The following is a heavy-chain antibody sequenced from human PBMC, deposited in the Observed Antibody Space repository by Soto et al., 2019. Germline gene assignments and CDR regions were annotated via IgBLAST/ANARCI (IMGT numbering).Heavy chain of an antibody. D-gene: IGHD3-22*01. V-gene: IGHV4-39*01. CDR3: ARTSDTLNYYDSSGPFDY. CDR1: GGSISSSSYY. CDR2: IYYSGST. J-gene: IGHJ4*02. Sequence: PPETLSLTCTVSGGSISSSSYYWGWIRQPPGKGLEWIGSIYYSGSTYYNPSLKSRVTISVDTSKNQFSLKLSSVTAADTAVYYCARTSDTLNYYDSSGPFDYWGQGTLVTVSS.